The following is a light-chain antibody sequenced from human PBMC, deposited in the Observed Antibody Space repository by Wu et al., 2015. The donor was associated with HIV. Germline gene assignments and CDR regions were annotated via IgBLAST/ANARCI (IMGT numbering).Light chain of an antibody. V-gene: IGKV3-11*01. CDR3: QQRSNWPYT. J-gene: IGKJ2*01. CDR1: QRVSTF. Sequence: LSCRASQRVSTFVAWYQHRPGQAPRLVIYGASNRATGIPARFSGSGSETDFTLTISSLEPEDFAVYYCQQRSNWPYTFGQGTKVEIK. CDR2: GAS.